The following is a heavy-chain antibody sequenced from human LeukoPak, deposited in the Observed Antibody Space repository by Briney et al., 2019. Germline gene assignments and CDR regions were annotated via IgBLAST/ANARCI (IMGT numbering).Heavy chain of an antibody. Sequence: GGSLRLSWAASGFTVSSYAMTWVRQAPGKGLEWVSAIGYSAGDTYYADSVKGRFTISRDFSMNTLYLQMTSLRVDDTALYYCAKDDDGHHHGVDHWGQGTLVTVSS. CDR3: AKDDDGHHHGVDH. D-gene: IGHD4-17*01. CDR1: GFTVSSYA. V-gene: IGHV3-23*01. CDR2: IGYSAGDT. J-gene: IGHJ4*02.